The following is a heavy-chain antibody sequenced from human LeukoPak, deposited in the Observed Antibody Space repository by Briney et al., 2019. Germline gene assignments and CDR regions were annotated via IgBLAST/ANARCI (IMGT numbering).Heavy chain of an antibody. Sequence: SLRLSCAASGFTFDDYAMHWVRQAPGKGLEWVSGISWNSGSIGYADSVKGRFTISRDNAKNSLYLQMNSLRAEDTALYYCARSYGYGSGSYWYYFDYWGQGTLVTVSS. J-gene: IGHJ4*02. CDR3: ARSYGYGSGSYWYYFDY. CDR1: GFTFDDYA. D-gene: IGHD3-10*01. CDR2: ISWNSGSI. V-gene: IGHV3-9*01.